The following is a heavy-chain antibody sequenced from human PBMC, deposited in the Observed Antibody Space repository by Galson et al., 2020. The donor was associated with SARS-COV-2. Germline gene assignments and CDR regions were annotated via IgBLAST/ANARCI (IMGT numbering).Heavy chain of an antibody. CDR3: ARGIHFDWLSTTPHKQITPLGFDY. D-gene: IGHD3-9*01. CDR1: GGSISSGGYY. J-gene: IGHJ4*02. V-gene: IGHV4-31*03. CDR2: IYYSGST. Sequence: SETLSLTCTVSGGSISSGGYYWSWIRQHPGKGLEWIGYIYYSGSTYYNPSLKSRVTISVDTSKNQFSLKLSSVTAADTAVYYCARGIHFDWLSTTPHKQITPLGFDYWGQGTLVTVSS.